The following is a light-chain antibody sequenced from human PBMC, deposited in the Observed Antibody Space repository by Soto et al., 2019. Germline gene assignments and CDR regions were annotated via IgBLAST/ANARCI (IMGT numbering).Light chain of an antibody. CDR1: SSDVGGYNY. J-gene: IGLJ3*02. V-gene: IGLV2-8*01. Sequence: QSALTQPPSASGSPGQSVTFSCTGTSSDVGGYNYVSWYQQHPGKAPKLMIYEVNKRPSGIPYRFSGSKSGSTASLTVSGLQAEDEADYYCSSYAGSNTVVFGGGTKVTVL. CDR2: EVN. CDR3: SSYAGSNTVV.